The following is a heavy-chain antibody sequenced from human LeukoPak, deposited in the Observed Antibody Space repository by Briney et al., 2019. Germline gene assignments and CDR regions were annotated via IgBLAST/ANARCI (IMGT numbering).Heavy chain of an antibody. CDR2: IIPIFGTA. D-gene: IGHD4-17*01. CDR1: GGTFSSYA. Sequence: HGASVKVSCKASGGTFSSYAVSWVRQAAGQGLEWMGGIIPIFGTANYAQKFQGRVRITTDESTSTAYMELSSLRSEAPAVNYCARDQRLTTSSIYYFDYWGQGTLVTVSS. J-gene: IGHJ4*02. CDR3: ARDQRLTTSSIYYFDY. V-gene: IGHV1-69*05.